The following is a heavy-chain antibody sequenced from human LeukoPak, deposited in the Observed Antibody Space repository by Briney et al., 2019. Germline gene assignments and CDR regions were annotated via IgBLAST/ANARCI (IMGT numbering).Heavy chain of an antibody. CDR3: AKDLVSLGLRYCSGGSCYVYPPASDY. CDR1: GYTFNSHY. Sequence: GASVKVSCKTSGYTFNSHYVGWVRQAPGQGLEWMGWISGYNGKTNYAQKLQGRVTMTTDTSTSTAYMELRSLRSDDTAVYYCAKDLVSLGLRYCSGGSCYVYPPASDYWGQGTLVTVSS. CDR2: ISGYNGKT. D-gene: IGHD2-15*01. V-gene: IGHV1-18*01. J-gene: IGHJ4*02.